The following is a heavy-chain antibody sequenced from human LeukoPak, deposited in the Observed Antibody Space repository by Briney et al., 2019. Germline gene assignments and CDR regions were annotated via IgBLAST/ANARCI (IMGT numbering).Heavy chain of an antibody. J-gene: IGHJ6*02. Sequence: GGSLKLSCAASGFTFSGSAIHWVRQAHGKGLEWLGRIRSRANSYTTVYAAPVQGRFIISRDDSMNMAYLQMNSLRVEDTAVYYCTRHSDKYCSGAGCFHYNFYGLDVWGQGTTVTVSS. CDR3: TRHSDKYCSGAGCFHYNFYGLDV. D-gene: IGHD2-15*01. V-gene: IGHV3-73*01. CDR2: IRSRANSYTT. CDR1: GFTFSGSA.